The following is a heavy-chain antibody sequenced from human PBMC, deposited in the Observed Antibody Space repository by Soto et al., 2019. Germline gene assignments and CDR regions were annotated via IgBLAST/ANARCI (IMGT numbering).Heavy chain of an antibody. CDR1: GGTFSSYA. D-gene: IGHD6-19*01. V-gene: IGHV1-69*13. CDR2: IIPIFGTA. J-gene: IGHJ6*02. Sequence: SVKVSCKASGGTFSSYAISWVRQAPGQGLEWMGGIIPIFGTANYAQKFQGRVTITADESTSTAYMELSSLRSEDTAVYYCARPYSSGWNDYYYGMDVWGQGTTVTVSS. CDR3: ARPYSSGWNDYYYGMDV.